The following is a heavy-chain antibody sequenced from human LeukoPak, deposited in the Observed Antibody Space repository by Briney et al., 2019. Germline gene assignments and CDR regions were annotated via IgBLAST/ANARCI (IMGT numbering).Heavy chain of an antibody. D-gene: IGHD2-2*03. Sequence: GGPLRLSCAASGFTFSSYAMSWVRQAPGKGLEWVSAISVSGGSTYYADSVKGRFTISRDNSKNTLYLQMNSLRAEDKAIYYSAKATNGYCSSTICYPAYYHYYMDVWGKGTTVTVSS. CDR2: ISVSGGST. CDR3: AKATNGYCSSTICYPAYYHYYMDV. J-gene: IGHJ6*03. CDR1: GFTFSSYA. V-gene: IGHV3-23*01.